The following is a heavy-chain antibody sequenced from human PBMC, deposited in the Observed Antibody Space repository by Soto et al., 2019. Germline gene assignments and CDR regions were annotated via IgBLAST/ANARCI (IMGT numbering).Heavy chain of an antibody. CDR1: GFTVSSNY. J-gene: IGHJ6*02. CDR3: ARDQGFDSNSSHDYYYYYGMDV. V-gene: IGHV3-53*01. CDR2: IYSGGST. D-gene: IGHD6-6*01. Sequence: GGSLRLSCAASGFTVSSNYMSWVRQAPGKGLEWVSVIYSGGSTYYADSVKGRFTISRDNSKNTLYLQMNSLRAEDTAVYYCARDQGFDSNSSHDYYYYYGMDVWGQGTTVTVSS.